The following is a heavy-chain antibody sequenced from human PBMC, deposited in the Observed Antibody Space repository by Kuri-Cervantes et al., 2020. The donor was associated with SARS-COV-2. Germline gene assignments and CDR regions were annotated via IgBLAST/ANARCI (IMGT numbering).Heavy chain of an antibody. Sequence: GESLKISCAASGFTFSSYGMHWVRQAPGKGLEWVAVISYDGSNKYYADSVKGRFTISRDNSKNTLYLQMNSLRAEDTAVYYCARLLKPRTTVTTSVYWYYYYMDVWGKGTTVTVSS. J-gene: IGHJ6*03. CDR3: ARLLKPRTTVTTSVYWYYYYMDV. D-gene: IGHD4-17*01. CDR1: GFTFSSYG. V-gene: IGHV3-30*03. CDR2: ISYDGSNK.